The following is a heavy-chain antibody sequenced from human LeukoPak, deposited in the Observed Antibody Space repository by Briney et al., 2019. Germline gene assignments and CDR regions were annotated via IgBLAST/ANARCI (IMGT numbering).Heavy chain of an antibody. CDR1: GGSFSGYY. CDR2: INHSGST. D-gene: IGHD5-18*01. V-gene: IGHV4-34*01. J-gene: IGHJ4*02. CDR3: ARGDTAY. Sequence: SETLSLTCAVYGGSFSGYYWSWIRQPLGKGLEWIGEINHSGSTNYNPSLKSRVTISVDTSKNQFSLKLSSVTAADTAVYYCARGDTAYWGQGTLVTVSS.